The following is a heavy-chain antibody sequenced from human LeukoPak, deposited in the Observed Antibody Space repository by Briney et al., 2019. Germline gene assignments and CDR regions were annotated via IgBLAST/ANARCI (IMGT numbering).Heavy chain of an antibody. CDR1: GGSFSGYY. D-gene: IGHD3-22*01. CDR2: INHSGST. J-gene: IGHJ3*02. CDR3: ARNYDSSGYYKADAFDI. V-gene: IGHV4-34*01. Sequence: SETLSLTCAVYGGSFSGYYWSWIRQPPGKGLEWIGEINHSGSTNYNPSLKSRVTISVDTSKNQFSLKLGSVTAADTAVYYCARNYDSSGYYKADAFDIWGQGTMVTVSS.